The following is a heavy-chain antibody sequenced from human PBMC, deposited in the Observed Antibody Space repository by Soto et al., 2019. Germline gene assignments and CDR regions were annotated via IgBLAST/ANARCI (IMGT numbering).Heavy chain of an antibody. CDR2: ISSSSSYI. Sequence: PGGSLRLSCAASGFTFSSYSMNWVRQAPGKGLEWVSSISSSSSYIYYADSVKGRFTISRDNAKNSLYLQMNSLRAEDTAVYYCARGACSGGSCYPYNWFDPWGQGTPVTVPQ. CDR3: ARGACSGGSCYPYNWFDP. D-gene: IGHD2-15*01. CDR1: GFTFSSYS. J-gene: IGHJ5*02. V-gene: IGHV3-21*01.